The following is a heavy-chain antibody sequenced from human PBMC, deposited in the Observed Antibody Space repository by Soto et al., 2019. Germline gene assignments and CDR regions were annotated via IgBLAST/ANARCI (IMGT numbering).Heavy chain of an antibody. CDR1: GGSISSSSYY. D-gene: IGHD6-6*01. J-gene: IGHJ5*02. CDR2: GYYSGST. CDR3: AGSIIARPFDP. V-gene: IGHV4-39*01. Sequence: PSETLSLTXTVSGGSISSSSYYWGWIRQPPGKGLEWIGSGYYSGSTYHNPSLKSRVTILVDTSKNQFSLKLSSVTDADTAVYYCAGSIIARPFDPWGQGTLVTVS.